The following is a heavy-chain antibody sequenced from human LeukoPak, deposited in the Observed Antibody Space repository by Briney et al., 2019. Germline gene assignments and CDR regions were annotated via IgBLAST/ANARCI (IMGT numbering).Heavy chain of an antibody. CDR1: GYIFTNYW. J-gene: IGHJ4*02. CDR3: AKQGSYGTFDY. D-gene: IGHD1-26*01. V-gene: IGHV5-51*01. Sequence: GESLKISCKGSGYIFTNYWIGWVRQMPGKGLEWMGIVQPGDFDTRYGPSFQGQVTISVDKSISTAYLKWSSLKVSDNAMYYCAKQGSYGTFDYWGRGTLVTVSS. CDR2: VQPGDFDT.